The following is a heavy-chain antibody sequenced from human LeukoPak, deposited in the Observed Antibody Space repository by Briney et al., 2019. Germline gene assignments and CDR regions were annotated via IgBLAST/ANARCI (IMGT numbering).Heavy chain of an antibody. V-gene: IGHV4-4*07. CDR1: GGSISSYY. D-gene: IGHD6-13*01. J-gene: IGHJ2*01. Sequence: PSETLSLTCTVSGGSISSYYWSWIRQPAGKGLEWIGRIYTSGSTNYNPSLKSRVTMSVDTSKNQFSLKLSSVTAADTAVYYCARDSSSWSYWYFDLWGRGTPVTVSS. CDR3: ARDSSSWSYWYFDL. CDR2: IYTSGST.